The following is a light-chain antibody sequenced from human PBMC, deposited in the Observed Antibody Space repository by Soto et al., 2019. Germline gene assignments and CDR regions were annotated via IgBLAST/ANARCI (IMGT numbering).Light chain of an antibody. CDR1: SSNIGAGYD. Sequence: QSALTQPPSVSGAPGQSVTISCSGSSSNIGAGYDVNWYRQLPGTAPKLLIYGNSDRPSGVPDRFSGSKSGTSATLAITGLQAEDEADYFCQSYDRSLRTYVFGTGTKVTV. CDR3: QSYDRSLRTYV. V-gene: IGLV1-40*01. CDR2: GNS. J-gene: IGLJ1*01.